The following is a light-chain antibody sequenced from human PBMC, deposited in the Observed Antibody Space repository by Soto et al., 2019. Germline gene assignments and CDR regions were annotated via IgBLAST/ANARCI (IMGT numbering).Light chain of an antibody. CDR1: QSVRSN. J-gene: IGKJ1*01. CDR3: QQYNTFWT. CDR2: GAS. V-gene: IGKV3-15*01. Sequence: IVISQSPSTLSVSPRERVTLSCRASQSVRSNLAWYQQKPGQAPRLLIYGASIRATGIPARFSGSGSGTEFTLTISSLQPDDVATYYCQQYNTFWTFGQGTKVDI.